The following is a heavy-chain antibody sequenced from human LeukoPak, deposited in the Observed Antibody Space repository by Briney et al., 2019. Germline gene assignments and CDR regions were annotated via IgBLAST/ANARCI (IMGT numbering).Heavy chain of an antibody. D-gene: IGHD2-21*01. Sequence: GGSLRLSCAASGLTFSTYAMHWARQAPGKGPEWVAVISYDGRNKYYADSVKGRFTISRDNSKNTLYLQMDSLRAEDTAMYYCARSLGGGDWYFDYWGQGTLVTVSS. CDR2: ISYDGRNK. CDR3: ARSLGGGDWYFDY. CDR1: GLTFSTYA. V-gene: IGHV3-30*04. J-gene: IGHJ4*02.